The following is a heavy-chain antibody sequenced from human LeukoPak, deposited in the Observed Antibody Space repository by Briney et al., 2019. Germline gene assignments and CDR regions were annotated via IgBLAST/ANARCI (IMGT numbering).Heavy chain of an antibody. CDR3: ARAKRGYSYGWIDY. D-gene: IGHD5-18*01. V-gene: IGHV1-18*01. Sequence: ASVKVSCKASGYTFTSYGISWVRQAPGRGLEWMGWISAYNGNTNYAQKLQGRVTMTTDTSTSTAYMELRSLRSEDTAVYYCARAKRGYSYGWIDYWGQGTLVTVSS. J-gene: IGHJ4*02. CDR2: ISAYNGNT. CDR1: GYTFTSYG.